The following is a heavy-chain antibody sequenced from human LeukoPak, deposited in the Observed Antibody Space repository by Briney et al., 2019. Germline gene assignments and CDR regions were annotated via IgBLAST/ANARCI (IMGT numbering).Heavy chain of an antibody. CDR3: ALGHGSGSS. CDR1: GFTFSSYS. J-gene: IGHJ5*02. D-gene: IGHD3-10*01. V-gene: IGHV3-21*01. CDR2: ISSSSSYM. Sequence: GGSLRLSCAASGFTFSSYSMNWVRQAPGKGLEWVSSISSSSSYMYYADSVKGRFTISRDNAKNSLYLQMNSLRAEDTAVYYCALGHGSGSSWGQGTLVTVSS.